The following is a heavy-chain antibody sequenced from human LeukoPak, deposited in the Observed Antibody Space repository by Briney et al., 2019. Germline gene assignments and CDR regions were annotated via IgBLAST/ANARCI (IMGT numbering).Heavy chain of an antibody. Sequence: GASVKVSCKASGYTFTNYYMRWVRQAPGQGLEWMGIINPSGGSTSYAQKFHGRVTMTRDMFTSTVYMELSSLTSEDTAVYYCARDRGRNSGYERAFDYWGQGTLVTVSS. D-gene: IGHD5-12*01. V-gene: IGHV1-46*01. CDR1: GYTFTNYY. CDR3: ARDRGRNSGYERAFDY. J-gene: IGHJ4*02. CDR2: INPSGGST.